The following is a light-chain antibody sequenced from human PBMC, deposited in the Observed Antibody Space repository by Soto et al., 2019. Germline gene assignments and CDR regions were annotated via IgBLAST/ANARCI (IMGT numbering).Light chain of an antibody. J-gene: IGLJ2*01. CDR1: SSDVGGYNY. CDR3: SAYTSSATLV. V-gene: IGLV2-14*01. Sequence: QSALTQPASVSGSPGQSITISCTGTSSDVGGYNYVSWYQQRPGKAPKLMIYEVSNRPSGVSNRFSGSKSGNTASLTISGLQAEEEADFYCSAYTSSATLVFGGGTNLTVL. CDR2: EVS.